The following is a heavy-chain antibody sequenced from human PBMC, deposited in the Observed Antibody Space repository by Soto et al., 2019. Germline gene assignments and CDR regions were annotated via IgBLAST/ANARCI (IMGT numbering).Heavy chain of an antibody. Sequence: EVQLLESGGGLVQPGGSLRLSCAAAGFTFSIYAMSWVRQAPGKGLEWVSAISGSGGSTYYAESVKGRFTISRDNSKNTLYLQMKSLRADDTAVYYCAKATRGGAATLIRDYWGQGTLVTVSS. CDR2: ISGSGGST. CDR3: AKATRGGAATLIRDY. CDR1: GFTFSIYA. J-gene: IGHJ4*02. V-gene: IGHV3-23*01. D-gene: IGHD6-13*01.